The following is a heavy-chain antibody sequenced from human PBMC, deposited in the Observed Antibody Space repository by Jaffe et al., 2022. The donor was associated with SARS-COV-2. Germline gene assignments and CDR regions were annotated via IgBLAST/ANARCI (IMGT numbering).Heavy chain of an antibody. Sequence: QVQLQESGPGLVKPSETLSLTCTVSGGSISSYYWSWIRQPPGKGLEWIGYIYYSGSTNYNPSLKSRVTISVDTSKNQFSLKLSSVTAADTAVYYCARVMDGGYVVGYYMDVWGKGTTVTVSS. CDR1: GGSISSYY. CDR3: ARVMDGGYVVGYYMDV. V-gene: IGHV4-59*01. CDR2: IYYSGST. J-gene: IGHJ6*03. D-gene: IGHD5-12*01.